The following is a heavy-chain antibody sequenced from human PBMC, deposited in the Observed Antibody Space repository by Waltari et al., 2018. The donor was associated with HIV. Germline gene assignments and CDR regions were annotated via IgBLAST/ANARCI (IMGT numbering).Heavy chain of an antibody. CDR2: IRYDESNE. J-gene: IGHJ4*02. V-gene: IGHV3-30*02. CDR3: AKPRHYYDSSGLDY. CDR1: GVTFSSYG. Sequence: QVQLVESGGGVVQPGGSLRLSCAVSGVTFSSYGMHWVRQAPGRGLEWVAFIRYDESNEYYADSVKVRFTISRDNSKNTLYLQMNSLRAEYTAVYYCAKPRHYYDSSGLDYWGQGTLVTVSS. D-gene: IGHD3-22*01.